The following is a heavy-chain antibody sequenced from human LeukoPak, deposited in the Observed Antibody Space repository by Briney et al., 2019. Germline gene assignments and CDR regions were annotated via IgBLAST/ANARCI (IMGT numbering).Heavy chain of an antibody. J-gene: IGHJ3*01. CDR1: GFTFSNSG. D-gene: IGHD3-10*02. CDR2: IWYDGSNE. Sequence: PGVSLGLSCAASGFTFSNSGMHWVRQAPGKGLEWVAVIWYDGSNEYYADAVKGRFIISRDNSKNTVHLQMNSLRVEDTSVYYCAREISMFVNAFDLWGQGTLVAVSS. V-gene: IGHV3-33*01. CDR3: AREISMFVNAFDL.